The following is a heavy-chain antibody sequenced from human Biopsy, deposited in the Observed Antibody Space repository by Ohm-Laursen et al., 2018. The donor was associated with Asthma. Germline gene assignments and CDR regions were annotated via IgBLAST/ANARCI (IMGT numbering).Heavy chain of an antibody. D-gene: IGHD3-3*01. CDR2: IYHRGNT. J-gene: IGHJ6*02. CDR1: GYSISNGGYY. Sequence: SQTLSLTCSVSGYSISNGGYYWTWVRQRPGKGLEWIGNIYHRGNTKYNPSLKSRLSFSVDTSKNQFSLKLSSVTAAGTAIYFCARDYYDFWNRSVYTYFGMDVWGRGTTVVVSS. CDR3: ARDYYDFWNRSVYTYFGMDV. V-gene: IGHV4-31*03.